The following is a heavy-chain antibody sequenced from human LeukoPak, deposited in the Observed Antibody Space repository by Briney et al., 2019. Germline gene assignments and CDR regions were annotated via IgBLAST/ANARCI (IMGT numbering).Heavy chain of an antibody. CDR1: GFTFSSYA. J-gene: IGHJ4*02. Sequence: GGSLRLSCAASGFTFSSYAMSWVRQAPGKGLEWVSAISGSGGSTYYADSVKGRFTISRDNSKNTLYLQMNSLRAEDTAVYYCAKGPELYYYDSNGYYGYWGQGTLVTVSS. CDR3: AKGPELYYYDSNGYYGY. CDR2: ISGSGGST. V-gene: IGHV3-23*01. D-gene: IGHD3-22*01.